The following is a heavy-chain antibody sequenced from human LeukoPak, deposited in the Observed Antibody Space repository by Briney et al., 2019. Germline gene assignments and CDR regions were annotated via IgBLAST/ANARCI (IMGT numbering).Heavy chain of an antibody. Sequence: GASVKVSCKSPGGTLSSLAISWVRQAPGQGLEWMGGIIPILGTADIVQKFQGRLTLTADVSANTAYMELSSLRSEDTAVYYCARVGYYYDSSGSALRGSYAFDVWGQGTMVTVSS. CDR1: GGTLSSLA. J-gene: IGHJ3*01. D-gene: IGHD3-22*01. CDR2: IIPILGTA. V-gene: IGHV1-69*13. CDR3: ARVGYYYDSSGSALRGSYAFDV.